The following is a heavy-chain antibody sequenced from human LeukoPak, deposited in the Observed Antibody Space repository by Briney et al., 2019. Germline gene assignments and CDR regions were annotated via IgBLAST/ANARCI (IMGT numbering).Heavy chain of an antibody. Sequence: PGASLRLSCAASGFTFRSYAMSWVRQAPGKGLEWVSSITGSGGSTDYADSVKGRFTISRDNSKNTLYLQMNSLRAEDTAVYYCAKGVGGEYSLVYFDYWGQGTLVTASS. V-gene: IGHV3-23*01. D-gene: IGHD3-16*02. CDR2: ITGSGGST. CDR1: GFTFRSYA. CDR3: AKGVGGEYSLVYFDY. J-gene: IGHJ4*02.